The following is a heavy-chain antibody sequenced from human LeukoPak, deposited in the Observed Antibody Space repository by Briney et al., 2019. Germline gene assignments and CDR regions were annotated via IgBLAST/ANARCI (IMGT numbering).Heavy chain of an antibody. CDR3: ARDRQEEQLDY. CDR2: ISSSSSYI. J-gene: IGHJ4*02. V-gene: IGHV3-21*01. CDR1: GFTFSSYS. Sequence: GGSLRLSCAASGFTFSSYSMNWVRQAPGKGLEWVSSISSSSSYIYYADSVKGRFTISRDNAKNSLYLQMNSQRAEDTAVYYCARDRQEEQLDYWGQGTLVTVSS. D-gene: IGHD1/OR15-1a*01.